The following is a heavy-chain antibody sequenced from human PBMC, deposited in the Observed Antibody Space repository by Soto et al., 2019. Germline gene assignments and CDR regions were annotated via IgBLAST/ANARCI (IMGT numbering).Heavy chain of an antibody. CDR2: INHSGST. CDR3: ARDKIPGLFDY. D-gene: IGHD2-21*01. CDR1: CGSFSGYY. V-gene: IGHV4-34*01. Sequence: SETLSLTCAVYCGSFSGYYWTWIRQPPGTGLEWIGEINHSGSTNYNPSLKSRVTISVDTSKNQFSLKLTSVTAADTAVYYCARDKIPGLFDYWCQGTLVTVSS. J-gene: IGHJ4*02.